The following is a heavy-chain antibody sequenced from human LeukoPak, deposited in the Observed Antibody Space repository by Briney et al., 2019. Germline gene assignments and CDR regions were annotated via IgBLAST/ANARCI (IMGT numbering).Heavy chain of an antibody. CDR3: ARDRGTTYASDI. D-gene: IGHD1-14*01. J-gene: IGHJ3*02. CDR2: INPNSGET. CDR1: GYTLTELS. Sequence: ASVKVSCKVSGYTLTELSMHWVRQAPGQGLEWMGRINPNSGETNYAQSFQGRVTMTGDPSISTAYMELRRLTSDDTAVYFCARDRGTTYASDIWGQGAVVTVSS. V-gene: IGHV1-2*06.